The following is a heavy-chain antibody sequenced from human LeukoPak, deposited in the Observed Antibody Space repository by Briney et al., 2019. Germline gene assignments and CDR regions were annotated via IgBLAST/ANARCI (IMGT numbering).Heavy chain of an antibody. Sequence: ASVKVSCKASGYTFTGYYMHWVRQAPGQGLEWMGWINPNSGGTNYAQKFQGRVTMTRDTSISTAYMELSRLRSDDTAVYYCARGDGDYSTHYYYYTDVWGKGTTVTISS. D-gene: IGHD4-17*01. CDR1: GYTFTGYY. J-gene: IGHJ6*03. CDR2: INPNSGGT. CDR3: ARGDGDYSTHYYYYTDV. V-gene: IGHV1-2*02.